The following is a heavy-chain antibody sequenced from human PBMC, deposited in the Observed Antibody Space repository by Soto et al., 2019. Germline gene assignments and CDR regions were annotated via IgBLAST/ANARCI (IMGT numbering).Heavy chain of an antibody. CDR1: GFTFSSYG. V-gene: IGHV3-30*18. D-gene: IGHD3-10*01. CDR3: AKSEITMVRGVVLDY. CDR2: ISYDGSNK. Sequence: QVQLVESGGGVVQPGRSLRLSCAASGFTFSSYGMHWVRQAPGKGLEWVAVISYDGSNKYYADSVKGRFTISRDNSKNTLDLQMNSLRAEDTAVYYCAKSEITMVRGVVLDYWGQGTLVTVSS. J-gene: IGHJ4*02.